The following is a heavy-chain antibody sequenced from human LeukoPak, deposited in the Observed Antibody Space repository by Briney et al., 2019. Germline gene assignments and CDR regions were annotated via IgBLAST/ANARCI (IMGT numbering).Heavy chain of an antibody. CDR1: GGTFSSSA. CDR2: IIPIFGTA. CDR3: ARGRGYSYGYFDY. V-gene: IGHV1-69*01. J-gene: IGHJ4*02. Sequence: GASVKLCCKASGGTFSSSAISWVRQAPGPGLEWRGGIIPIFGTANYTQKFQGRVTITADESTSTAYMELSSLRSEDTAVYYSARGRGYSYGYFDYWGQGTLVTVSS. D-gene: IGHD5-18*01.